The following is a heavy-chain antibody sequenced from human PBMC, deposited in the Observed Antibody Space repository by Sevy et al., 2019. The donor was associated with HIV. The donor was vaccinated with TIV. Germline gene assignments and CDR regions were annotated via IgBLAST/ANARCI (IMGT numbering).Heavy chain of an antibody. V-gene: IGHV1-69*10. CDR2: IIPILGIA. CDR3: ARAAAGPYYYYYMDV. J-gene: IGHJ6*03. CDR1: GGTFSSYA. D-gene: IGHD6-13*01. Sequence: ASVNVSCKASGGTFSSYAISWVRQAPGQGLEWMGGIIPILGIANYAQKFQGRVTITADKSTSTAYMELSSLRSEDTAVYYCARAAAGPYYYYYMDVWGKGTTVTVSS.